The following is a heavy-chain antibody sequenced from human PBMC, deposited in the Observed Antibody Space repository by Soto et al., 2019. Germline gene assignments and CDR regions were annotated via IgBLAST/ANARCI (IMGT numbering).Heavy chain of an antibody. D-gene: IGHD3-10*01. CDR1: GGTFSTYA. V-gene: IGHV1-69*01. CDR3: ARVTMVRGVHNWFDP. J-gene: IGHJ5*02. CDR2: IIPIFGAA. Sequence: QVQLVQSGAEVKKPGSSVKVSCKASGGTFSTYAINWVRQAPGQGLKWMGGIIPIFGAANYAQKFQGRVTITADESTSTAYMELGSLRSEDTAVYYCARVTMVRGVHNWFDPWGQGTLVTVSS.